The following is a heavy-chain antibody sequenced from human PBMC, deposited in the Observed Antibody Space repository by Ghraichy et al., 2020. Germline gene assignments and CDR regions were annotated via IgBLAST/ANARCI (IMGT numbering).Heavy chain of an antibody. D-gene: IGHD2-2*02. CDR2: IKHDGSEK. Sequence: GESLNISCAASGFTLSNYWMCWVRQAPWKGLEWVATIKHDGSEKYYVDSVRGRFTIFRDNTNNSLYLQMNSLRAEATAVYYCSRKIKAVVPAGTPPGYYYCGMEVWGQGTTVTVSS. J-gene: IGHJ6*02. CDR3: SRKIKAVVPAGTPPGYYYCGMEV. CDR1: GFTLSNYW. V-gene: IGHV3-7*01.